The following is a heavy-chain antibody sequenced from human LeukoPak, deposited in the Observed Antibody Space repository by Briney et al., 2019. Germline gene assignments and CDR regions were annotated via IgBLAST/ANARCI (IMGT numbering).Heavy chain of an antibody. D-gene: IGHD2-15*01. CDR2: IKQDGSEK. V-gene: IGHV3-7*01. Sequence: GGSLRLSCAASGFTFSSYWMSWVRQAPGKGLEWVANIKQDGSEKYYVDSVKGRFTISRDNAKNSVYLQMSSLRAEDTAVYYCAKDTWIVVAATSVLDYWGQGTLVTVSS. CDR1: GFTFSSYW. CDR3: AKDTWIVVAATSVLDY. J-gene: IGHJ4*02.